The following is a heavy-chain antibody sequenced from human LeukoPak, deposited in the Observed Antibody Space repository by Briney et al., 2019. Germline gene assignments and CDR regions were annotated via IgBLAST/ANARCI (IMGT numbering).Heavy chain of an antibody. D-gene: IGHD3-22*01. V-gene: IGHV3-66*04. Sequence: PGGSLRLSCAASGFTFSSYEMNWVRQSPGKGLEWVSVIYSSGNTYYADSVRGRFTISRDNSKNTLYLQMISLRAEDTAVYYCARHYYDSSGYYYSLEYWGQGTLVTVSS. CDR3: ARHYYDSSGYYYSLEY. CDR1: GFTFSSYE. CDR2: IYSSGNT. J-gene: IGHJ4*02.